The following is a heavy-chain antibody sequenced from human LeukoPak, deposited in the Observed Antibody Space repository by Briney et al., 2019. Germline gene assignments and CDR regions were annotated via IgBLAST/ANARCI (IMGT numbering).Heavy chain of an antibody. J-gene: IGHJ4*02. V-gene: IGHV1-69*13. D-gene: IGHD2-2*01. CDR1: GGTFSSYA. Sequence: ASVKVSCKASGGTFSSYAISWVRQAPGQGLEWMGGIIPIFGTANYAQKFQGRVTITADESTSTAYMELSSLRSEDTAVYYCARDSEVPAATAFGYWGQGTLVTVSS. CDR2: IIPIFGTA. CDR3: ARDSEVPAATAFGY.